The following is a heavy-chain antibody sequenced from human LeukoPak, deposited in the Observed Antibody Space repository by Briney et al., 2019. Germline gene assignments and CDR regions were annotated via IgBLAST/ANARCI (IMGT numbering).Heavy chain of an antibody. J-gene: IGHJ4*02. V-gene: IGHV4-34*01. Sequence: PSETLSLTCRVYGGSFSGYFWIWFRQPPGKGLEWIGEINYSGSTNYNSSLKRRAIISVDTSKNQFSLKLTSVTAADTAVYFCAKYRYGYRGMDSWDQGTQVTVSS. CDR3: AKYRYGYRGMDS. D-gene: IGHD5-18*01. CDR1: GGSFSGYF. CDR2: INYSGST.